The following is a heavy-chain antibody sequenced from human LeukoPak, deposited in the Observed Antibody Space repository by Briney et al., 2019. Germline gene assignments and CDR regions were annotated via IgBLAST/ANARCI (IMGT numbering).Heavy chain of an antibody. Sequence: SETLSLTCTVSGGSISSYYWSWIRQPPGKGLEWIGYIYYSGSTNYNPSLKSRVTISVDTSKNQFSLKLSSVTAADTAVYYCARAIRYFDWLHFDYWGQGTLVTVSS. V-gene: IGHV4-59*01. D-gene: IGHD3-9*01. CDR3: ARAIRYFDWLHFDY. J-gene: IGHJ4*02. CDR2: IYYSGST. CDR1: GGSISSYY.